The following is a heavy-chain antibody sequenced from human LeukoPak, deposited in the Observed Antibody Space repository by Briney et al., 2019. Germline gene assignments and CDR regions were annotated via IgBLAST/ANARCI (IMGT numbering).Heavy chain of an antibody. Sequence: ASVKVSCKASGYTFGDYYIHWVRQAPGQGLEWMGLINPNTGGTNYAQKFQGRVTMTRDTSITTAYMELSRLRSDDTAVYYCARYSGYDEPFEYWGQGTLVTVSS. CDR3: ARYSGYDEPFEY. J-gene: IGHJ4*02. CDR1: GYTFGDYY. V-gene: IGHV1-2*02. CDR2: INPNTGGT. D-gene: IGHD5-12*01.